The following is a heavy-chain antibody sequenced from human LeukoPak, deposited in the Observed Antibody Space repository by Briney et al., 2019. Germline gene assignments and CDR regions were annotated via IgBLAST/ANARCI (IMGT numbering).Heavy chain of an antibody. Sequence: PGGSLRLSCAASGFTFSSYGMHWVRQATGKGLEWVSAIDTTGDTYYPGSVKGRFTISRENAKNSLYLQMNSLRAGDTAVYYCARDRGGGHMDVWGKGTTVTISS. J-gene: IGHJ6*03. D-gene: IGHD2-15*01. CDR1: GFTFSSYG. CDR2: IDTTGDT. V-gene: IGHV3-13*01. CDR3: ARDRGGGHMDV.